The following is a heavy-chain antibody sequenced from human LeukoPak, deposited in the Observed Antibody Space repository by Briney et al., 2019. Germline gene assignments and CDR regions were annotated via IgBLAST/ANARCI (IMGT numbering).Heavy chain of an antibody. J-gene: IGHJ4*02. Sequence: PSETLSLTCAVSGGSISSGGYSWSWVRQPPGKGLEWIGYIYYSGSTYYSPSLKSRVTISVDTSKNQFSLKLSSVTAADTAVYYCARGTVATPMYWGQGTLVTVSS. CDR3: ARGTVATPMY. D-gene: IGHD5-12*01. CDR1: GGSISSGGYS. CDR2: IYYSGST. V-gene: IGHV4-30-4*07.